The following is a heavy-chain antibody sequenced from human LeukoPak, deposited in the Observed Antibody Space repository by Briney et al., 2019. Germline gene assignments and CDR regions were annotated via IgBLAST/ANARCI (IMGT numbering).Heavy chain of an antibody. J-gene: IGHJ3*02. CDR3: AKVVMVRGVNDAFDI. CDR1: GVTFSSYA. D-gene: IGHD3-10*01. V-gene: IGHV3-23*01. CDR2: ISGSGGST. Sequence: GGSLSLSCAASGVTFSSYAMTWVRQAPGKGLEWVSAISGSGGSTYYADSVKGRFTIARDNSKNTLYLQINRLKSEDTAVYDCAKVVMVRGVNDAFDIWGQGTMVTVSS.